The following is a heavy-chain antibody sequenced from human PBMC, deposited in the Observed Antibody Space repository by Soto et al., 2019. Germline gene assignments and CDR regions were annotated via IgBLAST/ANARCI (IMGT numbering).Heavy chain of an antibody. J-gene: IGHJ4*02. Sequence: GWSLRLSCAASGFTFSSYAMSWVRQAPGKGLEWVSAISGSGGSTSSADSVKGRFAISRDNSKNTLYLQMNSLRDGDTAVYYCARGFSAGKGSPPDYRGQGTLVTVSS. D-gene: IGHD3-10*01. CDR1: GFTFSSYA. V-gene: IGHV3-23*01. CDR3: ARGFSAGKGSPPDY. CDR2: ISGSGGST.